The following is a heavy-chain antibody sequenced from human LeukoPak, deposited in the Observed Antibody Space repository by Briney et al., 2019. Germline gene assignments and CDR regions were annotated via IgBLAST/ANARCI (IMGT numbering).Heavy chain of an antibody. Sequence: GGSLRLSCAASGFTFSSYGMHWVRQAPGKGLEWVAVIWYDGSNKYYADSVKGRFTISRDNSKHTLYLQMNSLRAEDMAVYYCAKDSYYGSGSYYFDYWGQGTLVTVSS. J-gene: IGHJ4*02. V-gene: IGHV3-33*06. D-gene: IGHD3-10*01. CDR2: IWYDGSNK. CDR1: GFTFSSYG. CDR3: AKDSYYGSGSYYFDY.